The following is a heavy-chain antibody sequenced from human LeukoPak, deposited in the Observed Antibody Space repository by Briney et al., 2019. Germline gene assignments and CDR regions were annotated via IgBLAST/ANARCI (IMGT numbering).Heavy chain of an antibody. CDR2: IYTSGST. J-gene: IGHJ5*02. V-gene: IGHV4-4*07. Sequence: SETLSLTCTVPGGSISSYYWSWIRQPAGKGLEWIGRIYTSGSTNYNPSLKSRVTMSVDTSKNQFSLKLSSVTAADTAVYYCARTPVGATTSTGNWFDPWGQGTLVTVSS. CDR1: GGSISSYY. CDR3: ARTPVGATTSTGNWFDP. D-gene: IGHD1-26*01.